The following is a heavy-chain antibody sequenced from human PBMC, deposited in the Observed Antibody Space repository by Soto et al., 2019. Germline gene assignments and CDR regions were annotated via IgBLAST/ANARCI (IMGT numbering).Heavy chain of an antibody. V-gene: IGHV5-51*01. Sequence: PGESLKISCKGSGYSFTSYWIGWVRQMPGKGLERMGIIYPGDSDTRYSPSFQGQVTISADKSISTAYLQWSSLKASDTAMYYCARHPTYYDFWSGYSVYGMDVWGQGTTVTVSS. J-gene: IGHJ6*02. CDR1: GYSFTSYW. D-gene: IGHD3-3*01. CDR3: ARHPTYYDFWSGYSVYGMDV. CDR2: IYPGDSDT.